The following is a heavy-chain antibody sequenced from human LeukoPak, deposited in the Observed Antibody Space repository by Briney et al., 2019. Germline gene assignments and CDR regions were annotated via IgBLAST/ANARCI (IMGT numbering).Heavy chain of an antibody. D-gene: IGHD3-3*01. CDR1: GVSISSYY. CDR2: IYTSGST. Sequence: KASETLSLTCTVSGVSISSYYWSWIRQPAGKGLEWIGRIYTSGSTNYNPSLKSRVTMSVDTSKNQFSLKLSSVTAADTAVYYCARDGPTPPGRDFWRFDPWGQGTLVTVSS. CDR3: ARDGPTPPGRDFWRFDP. V-gene: IGHV4-4*07. J-gene: IGHJ5*02.